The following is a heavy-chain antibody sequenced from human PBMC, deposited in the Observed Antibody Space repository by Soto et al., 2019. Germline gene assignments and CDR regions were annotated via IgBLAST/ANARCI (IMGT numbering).Heavy chain of an antibody. J-gene: IGHJ4*02. V-gene: IGHV4-4*02. CDR1: GGSINSRYW. D-gene: IGHD3-10*01. Sequence: SLTCAVSGGSINSRYWWSWVRQSPGKGLEWIGEIYHSGSTNYNPSLKSRVTISVDKSKNQFSLNLSSVTAADTAVYYCARDQNGSGNYYTRYFDYWGQGTLVTVSS. CDR2: IYHSGST. CDR3: ARDQNGSGNYYTRYFDY.